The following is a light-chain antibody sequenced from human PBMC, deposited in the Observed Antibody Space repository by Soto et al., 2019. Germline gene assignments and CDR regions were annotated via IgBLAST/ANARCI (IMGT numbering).Light chain of an antibody. Sequence: EIVLTQSPGTVSLSPGERATLSCRASQSVSSSYLAWYQQKPGQAPRLLIYGASSRATGIPDRFSGSGSGTDFTLTISRLEPEEFAVYYCQQYGSSPRTFGQGTKVDIK. J-gene: IGKJ1*01. V-gene: IGKV3-20*01. CDR1: QSVSSSY. CDR2: GAS. CDR3: QQYGSSPRT.